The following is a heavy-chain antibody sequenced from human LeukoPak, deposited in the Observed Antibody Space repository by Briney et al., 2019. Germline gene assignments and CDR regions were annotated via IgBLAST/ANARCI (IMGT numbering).Heavy chain of an antibody. V-gene: IGHV1-18*01. CDR1: GYTFTSYG. D-gene: IGHD6-19*01. J-gene: IGHJ1*01. CDR2: ISAYNGNT. Sequence: GASVKVSCKASGYTFTSYGISWVRQAPGQGLEWVGWISAYNGNTNYAQKLQGRVTMTTDTSTSTAYMELRSLRSDDTAVYYCARSSKVAVAGTGEYFQHWGQGTLVTVSS. CDR3: ARSSKVAVAGTGEYFQH.